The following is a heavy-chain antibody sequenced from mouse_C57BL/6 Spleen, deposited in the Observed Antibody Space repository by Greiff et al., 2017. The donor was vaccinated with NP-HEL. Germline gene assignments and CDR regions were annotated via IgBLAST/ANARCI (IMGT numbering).Heavy chain of an antibody. D-gene: IGHD1-1*02. Sequence: EVMLVESGGGLVKPGGSLKLSCAASGFTFSDYGMHWVRQAPEKGLEWVAYISSGSSTIYYADTVKGRFTISRDNAKNTLFLQMTSLRSEDTAMYYCARDYGGDFDVWGTGITVTVSS. V-gene: IGHV5-17*01. CDR2: ISSGSSTI. CDR1: GFTFSDYG. J-gene: IGHJ1*03. CDR3: ARDYGGDFDV.